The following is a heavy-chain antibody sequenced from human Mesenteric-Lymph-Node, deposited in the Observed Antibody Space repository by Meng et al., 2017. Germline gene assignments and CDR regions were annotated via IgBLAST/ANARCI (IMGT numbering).Heavy chain of an antibody. CDR2: IYTDDST. J-gene: IGHJ5*02. CDR3: ARKWFDP. CDR1: GFTGRSHW. Sequence: SRGGLVQPGVPRSLFGAACGFTGRSHWMHWVRPTPGKGLVWVSRIYTDDSTLYADSVKGRFTISRDNAKNTVYLQMNNLRVEDTGVYYCARKWFDPWGRGTLVTVSS. V-gene: IGHV3-74*01.